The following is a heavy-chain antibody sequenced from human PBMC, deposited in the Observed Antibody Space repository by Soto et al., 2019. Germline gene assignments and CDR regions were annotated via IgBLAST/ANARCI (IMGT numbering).Heavy chain of an antibody. Sequence: GASVKVSFKASGGTFSSYRINWVRQAPGQGLEWVGGIVPIYRTADYAQKFQGRVTITADESARTSYMELRSLKSQDTAVYYCVRDSGAKLSRSWGQGTLVTISS. D-gene: IGHD2-15*01. J-gene: IGHJ4*02. V-gene: IGHV1-69*13. CDR2: IVPIYRTA. CDR1: GGTFSSYR. CDR3: VRDSGAKLSRS.